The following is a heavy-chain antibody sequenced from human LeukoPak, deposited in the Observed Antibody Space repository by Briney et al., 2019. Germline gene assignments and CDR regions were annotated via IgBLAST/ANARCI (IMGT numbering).Heavy chain of an antibody. V-gene: IGHV3-23*01. Sequence: GGSLRLSCAASGFTFSNDRLSWVRQAPGKGLEWVSIISSSGGSTYYADSVKGRFIISRDNSKNTLYLQMNSLRAEDTAVYYCAKGSRSIAVDNLCDYWGQGSLVTVSS. D-gene: IGHD6-19*01. CDR3: AKGSRSIAVDNLCDY. J-gene: IGHJ4*02. CDR2: ISSSGGST. CDR1: GFTFSNDR.